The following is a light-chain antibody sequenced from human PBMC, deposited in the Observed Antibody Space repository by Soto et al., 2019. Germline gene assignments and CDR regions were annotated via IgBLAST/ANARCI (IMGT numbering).Light chain of an antibody. CDR2: SVS. CDR1: SSDIGTYDH. J-gene: IGLJ1*01. CDR3: ISYTVSRSYV. V-gene: IGLV2-14*01. Sequence: QSVLTQPASVSGSPGQSITISCSGTSSDIGTYDHVAWFQQFPGKTPKLMIYSVSNRPSGVSHRFSGSKSGNTASLTISGLPAEDEADYYCISYTVSRSYVFGTGTKVTVL.